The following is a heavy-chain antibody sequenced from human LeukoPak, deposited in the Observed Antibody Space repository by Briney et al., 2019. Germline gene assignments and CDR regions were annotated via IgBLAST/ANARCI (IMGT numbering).Heavy chain of an antibody. CDR3: ARDGHYYDASAPTFGNWFDP. CDR2: IYTSGST. CDR1: GGSISSYY. J-gene: IGHJ5*02. V-gene: IGHV4-4*07. D-gene: IGHD3-22*01. Sequence: PSDTLSLTCTVSGGSISSYYWNWIRQPAGKGLEWIGRIYTSGSTNYNPSLKSRVTMSVDTSKNQFSLKLSSVTAADTAVYYCARDGHYYDASAPTFGNWFDPWGQGTLVTVSS.